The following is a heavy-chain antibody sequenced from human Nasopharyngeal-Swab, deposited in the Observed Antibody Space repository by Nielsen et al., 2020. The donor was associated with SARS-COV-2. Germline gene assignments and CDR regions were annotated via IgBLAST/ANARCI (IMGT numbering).Heavy chain of an antibody. CDR3: ARHTVATPISHYFDY. CDR2: IYYSGST. Sequence: SETLSLTCTVSGGSISSYCWSWIRQPPGKGLEWIGYIYYSGSTNYNPSLKSRVTISVDTSKNQFSLKLSSVTAADTAAYYCARHTVATPISHYFDYWGQGTLVTVSS. J-gene: IGHJ4*02. D-gene: IGHD4-17*01. CDR1: GGSISSYC. V-gene: IGHV4-59*08.